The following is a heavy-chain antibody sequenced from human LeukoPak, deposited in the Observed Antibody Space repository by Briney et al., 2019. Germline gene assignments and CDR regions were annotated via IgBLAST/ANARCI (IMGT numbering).Heavy chain of an antibody. D-gene: IGHD5-24*01. CDR3: AKREGPNNGPIDS. CDR1: GFTFGPHW. V-gene: IGHV3-7*03. J-gene: IGHJ4*02. CDR2: IKEDGSEK. Sequence: GGSLRLSCAASGFTFGPHWMTWVRQAPGKGLEWVANIKEDGSEKYYADSVKGRFTISRDIFKNTLYLQMSSLRAEDTAVYYCAKREGPNNGPIDSWGQGTLVTVSS.